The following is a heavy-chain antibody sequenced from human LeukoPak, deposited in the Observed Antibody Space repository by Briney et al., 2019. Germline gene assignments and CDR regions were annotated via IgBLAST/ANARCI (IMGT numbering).Heavy chain of an antibody. Sequence: PSETLSLTCTVSGGSISSYYWSWIRQPPGKGLEWIGYIYYSGGTNYNPSLKSRVTISVDTSKNQFSLKLSSVTAADTAVYYCARATGYILSLGYWGQGTLVTVSS. J-gene: IGHJ4*02. CDR2: IYYSGGT. CDR3: ARATGYILSLGY. V-gene: IGHV4-59*01. CDR1: GGSISSYY. D-gene: IGHD5-18*01.